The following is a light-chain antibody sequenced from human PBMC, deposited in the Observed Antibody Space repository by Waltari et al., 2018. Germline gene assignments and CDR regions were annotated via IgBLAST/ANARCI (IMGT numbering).Light chain of an antibody. CDR1: QGIGTW. CDR3: QQGNSFPPT. V-gene: IGKV1-12*01. Sequence: DIQMTQSPSSGSASLGDRVTITCRASQGIGTWLAWYQQKPGKAPKVLIYGASTLLTGVPSRFSGSGSGTEFTLTITGLQPEDFATYFCQQGNSFPPTFGLGTRVEV. J-gene: IGKJ1*01. CDR2: GAS.